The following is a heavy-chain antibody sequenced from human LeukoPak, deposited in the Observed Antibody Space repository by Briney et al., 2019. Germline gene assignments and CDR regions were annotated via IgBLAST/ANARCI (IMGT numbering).Heavy chain of an antibody. CDR2: ITSAGENT. V-gene: IGHV3-23*01. J-gene: IGHJ4*02. CDR3: AKDRPNYYGSNGHYYRRDGDY. Sequence: GGSLRLSCAASEFTFSIYAMSWVRQAPGKGLEWVSSITSAGENTFYTGSVKGRFTISRDNSSNTLYLQMNSLRAEDTAIYYCAKDRPNYYGSNGHYYRRDGDYWGQGTLVTVSS. D-gene: IGHD3-22*01. CDR1: EFTFSIYA.